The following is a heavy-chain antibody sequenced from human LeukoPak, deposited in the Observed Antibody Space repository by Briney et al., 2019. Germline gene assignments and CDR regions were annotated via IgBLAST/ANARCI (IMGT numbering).Heavy chain of an antibody. CDR2: INPNSGGT. CDR1: GYSFTGYY. V-gene: IGHV1-2*02. D-gene: IGHD3-10*01. CDR3: ARDPKILLWFGELPTVGGYMDV. Sequence: ASVKVSCKDSGYSFTGYYMHWVRQAPGQGLEWMGWINPNSGGTNYAQKFQGRVTMTRDTSTSTVYMELSSLRSEDTAVYYCARDPKILLWFGELPTVGGYMDVWGKGTTVTISS. J-gene: IGHJ6*03.